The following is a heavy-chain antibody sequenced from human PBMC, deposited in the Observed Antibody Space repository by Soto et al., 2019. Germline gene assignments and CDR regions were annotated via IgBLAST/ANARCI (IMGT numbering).Heavy chain of an antibody. J-gene: IGHJ4*02. D-gene: IGHD3-16*01. CDR3: ARSGHTFGGVV. CDR1: GASMNNFY. V-gene: IGHV4-59*01. Sequence: SETLSLTCSVSGASMNNFYCSWIRQAPGKGLEYIGWVYYNGSTNYNPSLKSRLSISLDTSKNQISLKLNSVTAADTAVYYCARSGHTFGGVVWGQG. CDR2: VYYNGST.